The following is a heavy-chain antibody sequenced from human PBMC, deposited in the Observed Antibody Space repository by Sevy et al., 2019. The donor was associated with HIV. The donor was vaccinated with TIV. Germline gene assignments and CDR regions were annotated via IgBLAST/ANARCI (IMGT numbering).Heavy chain of an antibody. CDR1: GFMFDDYA. CDR2: ISWDSGII. D-gene: IGHD3-16*01. V-gene: IGHV3-9*01. CDR3: AKDIERGTFEYGMDV. Sequence: GGSLRLSCEASGFMFDDYAMHWVRQAPGKGLEWVALISWDSGIIAYADSVKGRFTISRDNTKNFLYLQMNSLRPEDTALYYCAKDIERGTFEYGMDVWGQGTTVTVSS. J-gene: IGHJ6*02.